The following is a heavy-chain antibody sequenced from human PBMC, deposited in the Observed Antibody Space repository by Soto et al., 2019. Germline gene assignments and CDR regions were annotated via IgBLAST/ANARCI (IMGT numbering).Heavy chain of an antibody. CDR3: ARHWGYYDILTGYYNYFDY. V-gene: IGHV4-39*01. D-gene: IGHD3-9*01. CDR2: IYYSGST. Sequence: SETLSLTCTVSGGSISSSSYYWGWIRQPPGKGLEWIGSIYYSGSTYYNPSLKSRVTISVDTSKNQFSLKLSSVTAADTAVYYCARHWGYYDILTGYYNYFDYWGQGTLVTVSS. CDR1: GGSISSSSYY. J-gene: IGHJ4*02.